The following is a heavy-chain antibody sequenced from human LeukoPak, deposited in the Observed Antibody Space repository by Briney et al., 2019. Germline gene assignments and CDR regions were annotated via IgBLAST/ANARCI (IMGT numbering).Heavy chain of an antibody. D-gene: IGHD4-17*01. Sequence: PGGSLSLSCAASGFTFSNAWMSWVRQAPGKGLEWVGRIKSKTDGGTTDYAAPVKGRFTISRDDSKNTLYLQMNSLKTEDTAVYYCTTGGYGDYRGCFDYWGQGTLVTVSS. CDR3: TTGGYGDYRGCFDY. CDR2: IKSKTDGGTT. J-gene: IGHJ4*02. CDR1: GFTFSNAW. V-gene: IGHV3-15*01.